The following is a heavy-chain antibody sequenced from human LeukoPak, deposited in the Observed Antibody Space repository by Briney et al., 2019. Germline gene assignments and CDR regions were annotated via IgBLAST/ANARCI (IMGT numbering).Heavy chain of an antibody. D-gene: IGHD2-15*01. CDR2: ISSSGSTI. CDR3: ARECGGGSGYGPYDAFDI. Sequence: PGRTLRLSPAASGFTFSSYEMNWVRQAPAKGLEWVSYISSSGSTIYYAESVKGRLTISRDNAKSSLYLQMNSCRAEDRAVYYCARECGGGSGYGPYDAFDIWGQGTMVTVSS. J-gene: IGHJ3*02. CDR1: GFTFSSYE. V-gene: IGHV3-48*03.